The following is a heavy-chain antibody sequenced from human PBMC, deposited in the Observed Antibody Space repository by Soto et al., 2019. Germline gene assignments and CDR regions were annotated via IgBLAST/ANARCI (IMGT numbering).Heavy chain of an antibody. V-gene: IGHV1-69*01. D-gene: IGHD3-10*01. Sequence: QVQLVQSGAEVKTPGSSVEVSCKASGGTLSDYAISWVRQAPGQGLEWMGGIMPTVDSANYAQNFQGRLTISADESTSTANLELSSLRSDDTAVYYCAVAAVREIMAQESSGMAVWGQGTTVIVSS. CDR1: GGTLSDYA. J-gene: IGHJ6*02. CDR2: IMPTVDSA. CDR3: AVAAVREIMAQESSGMAV.